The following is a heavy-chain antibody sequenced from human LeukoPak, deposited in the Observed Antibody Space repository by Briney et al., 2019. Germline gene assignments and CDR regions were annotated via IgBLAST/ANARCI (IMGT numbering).Heavy chain of an antibody. Sequence: GESLKISCKGSGYSFTSYWIGWVRQMPGKGLEWMGIIYPGDSDTRYSPSFQGQVTISADKSISTAYLQWSSLKASDTAMYYCARQGSSTSCYGLCWFDPWGQGTLVTVSS. CDR2: IYPGDSDT. D-gene: IGHD2-2*01. J-gene: IGHJ5*02. CDR1: GYSFTSYW. V-gene: IGHV5-51*01. CDR3: ARQGSSTSCYGLCWFDP.